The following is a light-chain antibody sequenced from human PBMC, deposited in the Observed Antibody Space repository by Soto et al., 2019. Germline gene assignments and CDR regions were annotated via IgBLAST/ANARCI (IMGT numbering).Light chain of an antibody. Sequence: QSVLTQPASVSGSPGQSITISCTGTSSDVGSYNLVSWYQQHPGKAPKLMIYEGSKRPSGVSNRFSGSKSGNTASLTISGLQAEDEADYYCCSYVGSSRYVFGTGTKVTVL. J-gene: IGLJ1*01. CDR1: SSDVGSYNL. CDR3: CSYVGSSRYV. CDR2: EGS. V-gene: IGLV2-23*01.